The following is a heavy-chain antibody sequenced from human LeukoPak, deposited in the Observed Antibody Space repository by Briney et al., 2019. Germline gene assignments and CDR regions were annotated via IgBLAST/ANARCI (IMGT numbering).Heavy chain of an antibody. Sequence: PSETLSLTCTISGDSISSSSYYWGWIRQPPGEGLEWIGDIYYRGSTYYSPSLKSRVSISIDTSNNQFSLTLNPVTAADTALYFCARRRYYDSTGYLDWGQGTPVTVSS. CDR1: GDSISSSSYY. D-gene: IGHD3-22*01. CDR2: IYYRGST. V-gene: IGHV4-39*01. J-gene: IGHJ1*01. CDR3: ARRRYYDSTGYLD.